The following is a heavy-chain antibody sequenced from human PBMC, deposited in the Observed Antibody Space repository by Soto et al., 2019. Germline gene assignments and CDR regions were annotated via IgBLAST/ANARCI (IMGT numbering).Heavy chain of an antibody. J-gene: IGHJ4*02. V-gene: IGHV1-2*02. CDR2: INTNTGEI. CDR1: GYTFTGNY. Sequence: ASVKVSCKASGYTFTGNYMNWMRQAPGQGLEWMGWINTNTGEIKYAQKYQARVTMTRDTSISTAYMALSRLTFDDTAVYFCARGWKQRWSHYYFDYWGQGTLVTVSS. CDR3: ARGWKQRWSHYYFDY. D-gene: IGHD5-18*01.